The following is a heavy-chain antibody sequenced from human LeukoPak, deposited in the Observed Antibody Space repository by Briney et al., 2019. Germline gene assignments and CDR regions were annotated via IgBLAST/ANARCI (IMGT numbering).Heavy chain of an antibody. D-gene: IGHD2-2*01. CDR2: INPNSGGT. Sequence: ASVKDSCKASGYTFTGYYMQWVRQDPGQGLEWMGWINPNSGGTNYAQKFQGWVTMTRDTSISTAYMELSRLRSDDTAVYYRARDGGVVVPAAMGSLYGVDVWGRGTTVTVSS. CDR1: GYTFTGYY. CDR3: ARDGGVVVPAAMGSLYGVDV. J-gene: IGHJ6*04. V-gene: IGHV1-2*04.